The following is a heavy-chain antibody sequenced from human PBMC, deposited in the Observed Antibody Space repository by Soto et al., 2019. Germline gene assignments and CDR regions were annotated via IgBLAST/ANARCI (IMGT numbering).Heavy chain of an antibody. J-gene: IGHJ6*02. V-gene: IGHV3-30-3*01. Sequence: GGSLRLSCAASGFTFSSYAMHWVRQAPGKGLEWVAVISYDGSNKYYADSVKGRFTISRDNSKNTLYLQMNSLRAEDTAVYYCARDKRSSGWQSGGMDVWGQGTTVTVSS. D-gene: IGHD6-19*01. CDR1: GFTFSSYA. CDR3: ARDKRSSGWQSGGMDV. CDR2: ISYDGSNK.